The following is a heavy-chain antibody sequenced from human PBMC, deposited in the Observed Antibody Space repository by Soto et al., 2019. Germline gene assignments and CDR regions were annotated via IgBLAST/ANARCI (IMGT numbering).Heavy chain of an antibody. Sequence: SVKVSCKASGGTFSSYAISWVRQAPGQGLEWMGGIIPIFGTANYAQKFQGRVTITADESTSTAYMELSGLRSEDTAVYYCARVARGGMDVWGQGTTVTVSS. CDR1: GGTFSSYA. J-gene: IGHJ6*02. D-gene: IGHD6-6*01. CDR2: IIPIFGTA. V-gene: IGHV1-69*13. CDR3: ARVARGGMDV.